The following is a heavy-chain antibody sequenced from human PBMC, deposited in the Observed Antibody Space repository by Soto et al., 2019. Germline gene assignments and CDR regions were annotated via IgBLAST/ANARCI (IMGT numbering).Heavy chain of an antibody. J-gene: IGHJ5*02. Sequence: PSETLSLTCTVSGGSMSSYYWSWIRQPPGKGLEWIGYIYYSGSTIYNPSLKSRVTISVDTSKNQFSLKLSSVTAADTAVYYCARYGSGSSAWFDPWGLVTLVSVS. D-gene: IGHD3-10*01. V-gene: IGHV4-59*01. CDR1: GGSMSSYY. CDR2: IYYSGST. CDR3: ARYGSGSSAWFDP.